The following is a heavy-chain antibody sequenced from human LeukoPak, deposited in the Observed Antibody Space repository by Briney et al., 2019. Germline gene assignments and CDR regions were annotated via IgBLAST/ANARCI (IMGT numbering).Heavy chain of an antibody. CDR2: INHSGST. D-gene: IGHD1-14*01. V-gene: IGHV4-34*01. CDR1: GGSFSGYY. J-gene: IGHJ4*02. Sequence: SETLSLTCAVYGGSFSGYYWSWIRQPPGKGLEWIGEINHSGSTNYNPSLKSRVTISVDTSKNQFSLNLSSVTAADTAVYYCAIPSDRFDYWGQGTLVTVSS. CDR3: AIPSDRFDY.